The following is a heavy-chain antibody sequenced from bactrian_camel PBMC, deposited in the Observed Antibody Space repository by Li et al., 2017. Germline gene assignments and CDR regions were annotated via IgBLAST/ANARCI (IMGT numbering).Heavy chain of an antibody. CDR2: IDAGGTST. J-gene: IGHJ6*01. D-gene: IGHD2*01. CDR3: ATYIPDFAV. CDR1: RHTYSTNC. V-gene: IGHV3S1*01. Sequence: HVQLVESGGGSVQAGGSLRLSCVASRHTYSTNCIGWFRQAPGKVRERVGLIDAGGTSTWYADSVKGRFTISQDDAKNTVYLQINSLRSEDTALYYCATYIPDFAVWGRGTQVTVS.